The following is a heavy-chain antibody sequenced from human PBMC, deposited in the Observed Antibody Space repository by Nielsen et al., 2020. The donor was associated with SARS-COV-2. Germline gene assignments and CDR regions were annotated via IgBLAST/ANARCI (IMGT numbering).Heavy chain of an antibody. J-gene: IGHJ4*02. D-gene: IGHD3-16*02. CDR1: GFTFSSYW. V-gene: IGHV3-74*01. CDR2: INSDGSST. CDR3: ARVARDDYVWGSYPFDY. Sequence: GESLKISCAASGFTFSSYWMHWVRQAPGKGLVWVSRINSDGSSTSYADSVKGRFTISRDNAKNSLYLQMNSLRAEDTAVYYCARVARDDYVWGSYPFDYWGQGTLVTVSS.